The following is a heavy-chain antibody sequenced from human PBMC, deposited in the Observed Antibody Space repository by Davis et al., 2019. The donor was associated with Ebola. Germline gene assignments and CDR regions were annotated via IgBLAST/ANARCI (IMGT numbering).Heavy chain of an antibody. V-gene: IGHV3-7*03. J-gene: IGHJ6*02. CDR1: GFTFSNYA. Sequence: GESLKISCAASGFTFSNYAMSWVRQAPGKGLEWVANIKQDGSEKYYVDSVKGRFTISRDNAKNSLYLQMNSLRAEDTAVYYCARDGDGYNLLYYYYYGMDVWGQGTTVTVSS. CDR2: IKQDGSEK. CDR3: ARDGDGYNLLYYYYYGMDV. D-gene: IGHD5-24*01.